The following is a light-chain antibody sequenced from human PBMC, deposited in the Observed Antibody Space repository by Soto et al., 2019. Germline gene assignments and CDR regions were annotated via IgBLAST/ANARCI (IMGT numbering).Light chain of an antibody. Sequence: DIQMTQSPSTLPASIGDRVTITCRASHSISSWLAWYQQKPGKVPNLLIYAASTLESGVPSRFSGSGSGTEFTLTISSLQPDDFATYYCQQYNSYWTFGQGTKVDIK. J-gene: IGKJ1*01. CDR3: QQYNSYWT. CDR1: HSISSW. V-gene: IGKV1-5*01. CDR2: AAS.